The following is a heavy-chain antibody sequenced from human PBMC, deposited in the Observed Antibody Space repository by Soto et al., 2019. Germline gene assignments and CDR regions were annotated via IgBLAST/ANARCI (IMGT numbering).Heavy chain of an antibody. J-gene: IGHJ4*02. V-gene: IGHV3-33*01. CDR1: GFTFSAYG. Sequence: QVQLVESGGGVVQPGRSLRLSCAASGFTFSAYGMHWVRQAPGKGLEWVAVVWYDGTNKYYSDSVKGRFTISRDNSKNTLYLQMSSLRAEDTALYYCARGRQQLNYFDYWGQGILVTVSS. D-gene: IGHD6-13*01. CDR3: ARGRQQLNYFDY. CDR2: VWYDGTNK.